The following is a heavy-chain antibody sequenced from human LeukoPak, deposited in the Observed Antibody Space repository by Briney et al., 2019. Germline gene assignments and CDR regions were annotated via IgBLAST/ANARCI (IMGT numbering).Heavy chain of an antibody. Sequence: SETLSLTCTVSGGSINYYYWSWIRQPPGKGLEWIGYIYYSGNTNYNPSLKSRVTISVDTSKNQFSLKLSPVTAADTAVYYCAREGIAAAGTGWFDPWGQGTLVTVSS. CDR2: IYYSGNT. CDR3: AREGIAAAGTGWFDP. D-gene: IGHD6-13*01. V-gene: IGHV4-59*01. CDR1: GGSINYYY. J-gene: IGHJ5*02.